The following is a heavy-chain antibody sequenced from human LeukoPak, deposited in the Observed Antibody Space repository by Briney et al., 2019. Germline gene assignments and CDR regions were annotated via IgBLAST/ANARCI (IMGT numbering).Heavy chain of an antibody. CDR3: AKDFFSKQMRFVGCSSSWYVSTFDY. D-gene: IGHD6-13*01. Sequence: GGSLRLSCAASGFIFSSYALSWVRQAAGKGLEWVSAISGSGGSTYYADSVKGRFTISRDNSKNTLYLQMNSLRAEDTAVYYCAKDFFSKQMRFVGCSSSWYVSTFDYWGQGTLVTVSS. CDR1: GFIFSSYA. J-gene: IGHJ4*02. CDR2: ISGSGGST. V-gene: IGHV3-23*01.